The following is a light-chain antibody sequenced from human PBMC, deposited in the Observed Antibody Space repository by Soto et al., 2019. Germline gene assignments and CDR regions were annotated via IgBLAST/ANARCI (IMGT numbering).Light chain of an antibody. CDR2: RSS. Sequence: DIQMTHSPSTLSASVGDRVTITCRASQSISNWLAWYQQKPGKAPKLLIHRSSSLETGVPSRFSGSGSGTEFTLTITRMKPDDFATYYCQQYNSYRAFGQGTRLEIK. CDR3: QQYNSYRA. J-gene: IGKJ5*01. V-gene: IGKV1-5*03. CDR1: QSISNW.